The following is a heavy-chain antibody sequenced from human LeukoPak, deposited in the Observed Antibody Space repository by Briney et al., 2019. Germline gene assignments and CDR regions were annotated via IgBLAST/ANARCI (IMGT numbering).Heavy chain of an antibody. D-gene: IGHD1-26*01. CDR3: ARAGSGSYRDAFDI. CDR2: IYYSGST. CDR1: GGSISSYY. Sequence: SGTLSLTCTVSGGSISSYYWSWIRQPPGKGLEGIGYIYYSGSTNHNPSLKSRVNISVDTYKSQFSLKLSSVTAADTAVYYCARAGSGSYRDAFDIWGQGTMATVSS. V-gene: IGHV4-59*01. J-gene: IGHJ3*02.